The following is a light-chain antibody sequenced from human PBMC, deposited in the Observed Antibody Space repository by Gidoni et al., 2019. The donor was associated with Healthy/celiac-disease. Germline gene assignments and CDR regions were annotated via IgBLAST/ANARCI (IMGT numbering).Light chain of an antibody. Sequence: EIVLTQSPATLSLSPGERATLSCRASQSVSSYLAWYQQKPGQAPRLLIYDASNRATGIPARFSGSGSGTDFTLTISSLEPEDFAVYYCQQRSNPLTVXGXTKVEIK. CDR2: DAS. J-gene: IGKJ4*01. V-gene: IGKV3-11*01. CDR1: QSVSSY. CDR3: QQRSNPLT.